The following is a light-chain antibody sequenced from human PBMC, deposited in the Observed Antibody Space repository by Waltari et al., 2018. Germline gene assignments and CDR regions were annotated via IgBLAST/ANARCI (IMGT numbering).Light chain of an antibody. CDR1: SSDVGNYKY. V-gene: IGLV2-14*03. CDR2: DVS. J-gene: IGLJ1*01. CDR3: SSYTSSSSFV. Sequence: QSALTQPASVSGSPGQSITISCTGTSSDVGNYKYVSWYKKKPGKAPKLMIYDVSNRPSGVSYRFSGSKSGNTASLTISGLQAEDEADYYCSSYTSSSSFVFGSGTTVTVL.